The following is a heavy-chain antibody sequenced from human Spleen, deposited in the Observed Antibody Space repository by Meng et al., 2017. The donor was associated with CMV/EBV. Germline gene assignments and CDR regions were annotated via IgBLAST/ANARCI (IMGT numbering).Heavy chain of an antibody. CDR1: DSVSMHSDA. Sequence: DSVSMHSDAWDWIRQSPSRGLEWLGRTNYKSKWYNDYAVSVKSRISINLETSKNEFSLQLNTVTPEDTAVYYCARDPNTPGTYQFDRWGQGTVVTVSS. CDR2: TNYKSKWYN. CDR3: ARDPNTPGTYQFDR. J-gene: IGHJ5*02. V-gene: IGHV6-1*01. D-gene: IGHD1-7*01.